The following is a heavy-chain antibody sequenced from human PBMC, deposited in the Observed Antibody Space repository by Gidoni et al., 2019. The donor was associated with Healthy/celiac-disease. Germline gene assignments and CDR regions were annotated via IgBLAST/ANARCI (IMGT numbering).Heavy chain of an antibody. CDR1: GGSISSGGYY. CDR3: ARGSRIVVVPAAMLHAFDI. J-gene: IGHJ3*02. D-gene: IGHD2-2*01. Sequence: QVQLQESGPGLVKPSQTLSLTCTVSGGSISSGGYYWSWIRQHPGKGLEWIGYIYYRGSTYYNPSLKSRVTISVDTSKNQFSLKLSSVTAADTAVYYCARGSRIVVVPAAMLHAFDIWGQGTMVTVSS. V-gene: IGHV4-31*03. CDR2: IYYRGST.